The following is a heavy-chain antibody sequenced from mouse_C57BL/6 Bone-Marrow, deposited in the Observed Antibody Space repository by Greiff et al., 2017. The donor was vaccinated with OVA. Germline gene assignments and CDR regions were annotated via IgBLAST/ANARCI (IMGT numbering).Heavy chain of an antibody. J-gene: IGHJ3*01. Sequence: EVKLVESGGGLVKPGGSLKLSCAASGFTFSSYAMSWVRQTPEKRLEWVATISDGGSYTYYPDNVKGRFTISRDNAKNNLYLQMSHLKSEDTAMYYCARYYGNYYWGQGTLVTVSA. D-gene: IGHD2-1*01. V-gene: IGHV5-4*03. CDR3: ARYYGNYY. CDR2: ISDGGSYT. CDR1: GFTFSSYA.